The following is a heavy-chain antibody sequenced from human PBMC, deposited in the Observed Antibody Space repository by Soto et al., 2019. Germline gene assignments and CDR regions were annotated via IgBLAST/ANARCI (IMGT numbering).Heavy chain of an antibody. CDR3: TSILQWLEH. D-gene: IGHD6-19*01. V-gene: IGHV3-15*01. Sequence: GGSLRLSCAASGFTFSKAWMTWVRQAPGKGLEWVGRIKSKTDGETIDYAAPVKGRFTISRDDSKNMLFLQMNSLKTEDTAVYYCTSILQWLEHWGQGTLVTVSS. CDR2: IKSKTDGETI. CDR1: GFTFSKAW. J-gene: IGHJ4*02.